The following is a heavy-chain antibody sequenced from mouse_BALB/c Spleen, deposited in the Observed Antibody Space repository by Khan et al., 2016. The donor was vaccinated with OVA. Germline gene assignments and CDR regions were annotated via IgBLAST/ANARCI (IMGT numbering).Heavy chain of an antibody. CDR2: ISSGGDYT. CDR3: ASHLTGSFAY. CDR1: GFIFSSYS. J-gene: IGHJ3*01. V-gene: IGHV5-6*01. Sequence: EVELVESGGDLVKPGGSLKLSCAASGFIFSSYSMSWVRQTPDKRLEWVATISSGGDYTYYPDNVKGRFTISRDNVKNTLYLQMSSLKSEDTAMYYCASHLTGSFAYWGQGTLVTVSA. D-gene: IGHD4-1*01.